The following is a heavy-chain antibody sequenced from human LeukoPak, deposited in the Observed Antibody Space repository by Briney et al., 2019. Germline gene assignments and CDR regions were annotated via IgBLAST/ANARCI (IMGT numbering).Heavy chain of an antibody. CDR2: ISGSGGST. CDR1: GFTFSSYA. V-gene: IGHV3-23*01. Sequence: AGGSLRLSCAASGFTFSSYAMSWVRQAPGKGLEWVSAISGSGGSTYYADSVKGRFTISRDNSKNTLYLQMNSLRAEDTAVYYCANQAGKDFWSGYRADYWGQGTLVTVSS. J-gene: IGHJ4*02. CDR3: ANQAGKDFWSGYRADY. D-gene: IGHD3-3*01.